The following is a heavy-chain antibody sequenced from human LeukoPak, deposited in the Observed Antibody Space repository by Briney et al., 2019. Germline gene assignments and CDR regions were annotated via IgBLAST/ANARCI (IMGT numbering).Heavy chain of an antibody. CDR3: ARMTTVTTSMDV. V-gene: IGHV1-18*01. J-gene: IGHJ6*03. CDR2: ISAYNGNT. CDR1: GGIFSSYA. Sequence: AASVKVSCKASGGIFSSYAISWVRQAPGQGLEWMGWISAYNGNTNYAQKLQGRVTMTTDTSTSTAYMELRSLRSDDTAVYYCARMTTVTTSMDVWGKGTTVTVSS. D-gene: IGHD4-11*01.